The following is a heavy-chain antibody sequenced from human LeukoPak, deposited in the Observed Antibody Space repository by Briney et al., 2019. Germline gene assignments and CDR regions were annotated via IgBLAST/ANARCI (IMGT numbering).Heavy chain of an antibody. CDR1: GFTFSSYA. D-gene: IGHD1-1*01. CDR2: ISGSGGST. V-gene: IGHV3-23*01. Sequence: TGGSLRLSCAASGFTFSSYAMSWVRQAPGKGLEWVSAISGSGGSTYYADSVKGRFTISRDNSKNTLYLQMNSLRAEVTAVYYCAKAPFGTTWDWEYWGQGTLVTVSS. CDR3: AKAPFGTTWDWEY. J-gene: IGHJ4*02.